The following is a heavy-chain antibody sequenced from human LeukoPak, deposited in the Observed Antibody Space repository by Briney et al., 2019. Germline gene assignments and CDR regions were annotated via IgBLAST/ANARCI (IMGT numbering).Heavy chain of an antibody. D-gene: IGHD3-22*01. CDR1: GGTFSSYA. Sequence: SVNVSCKASGGTFSSYAISWVRQAPGQGLEWMGGIIPIFGTANYAQKFQGRVTITTDESTSTAYMELSSLRSEDTAVYYCASNFNYYDSSGYYWNWFDPWGQGTLVTVSS. CDR2: IIPIFGTA. CDR3: ASNFNYYDSSGYYWNWFDP. J-gene: IGHJ5*02. V-gene: IGHV1-69*05.